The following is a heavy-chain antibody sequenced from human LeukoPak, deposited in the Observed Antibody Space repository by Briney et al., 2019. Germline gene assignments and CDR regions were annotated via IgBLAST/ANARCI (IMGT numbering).Heavy chain of an antibody. Sequence: PGGSLRLSCAASGFTFSSYGMHWVRQAPGKGLEWVAFIRYDGSNKYYADSVKGRFTISRDNSKNTLYLQMNSLRAEDTAVYYCARRLYYYDSSGNGYWGQGTLVTVSS. CDR1: GFTFSSYG. D-gene: IGHD3-22*01. J-gene: IGHJ4*02. V-gene: IGHV3-30*02. CDR2: IRYDGSNK. CDR3: ARRLYYYDSSGNGY.